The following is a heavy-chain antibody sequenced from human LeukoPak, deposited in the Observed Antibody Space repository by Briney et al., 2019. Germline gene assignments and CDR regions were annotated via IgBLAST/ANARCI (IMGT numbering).Heavy chain of an antibody. J-gene: IGHJ3*02. CDR2: ISAYNGNT. CDR1: GYTFTNYG. D-gene: IGHD2-8*01. CDR3: ARGYCTNGVCRYRPDGAFDI. Sequence: ASVKVSGKASGYTFTNYGIHWVRQAPGQGLEWMGWISAYNGNTKYAQNLQGRVTMTTDTSTSTAYMELSSLRSEDTAVYYCARGYCTNGVCRYRPDGAFDIWGQGTMVTVSS. V-gene: IGHV1-18*01.